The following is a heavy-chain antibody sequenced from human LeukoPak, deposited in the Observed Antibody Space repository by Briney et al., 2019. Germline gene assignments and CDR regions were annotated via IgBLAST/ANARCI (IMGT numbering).Heavy chain of an antibody. D-gene: IGHD5-12*01. V-gene: IGHV1-8*01. Sequence: ASVKVSCKASGYTFTGYDINWVRQATGQGLEWMGWMNPNSCNTGYAQKFQGRVTMTRNTSTSTAYMELSSLRSEDTAVYYCARSRGYSGYDLTYYYYGMDVWGQGTTVTVSS. CDR3: ARSRGYSGYDLTYYYYGMDV. J-gene: IGHJ6*02. CDR1: GYTFTGYD. CDR2: MNPNSCNT.